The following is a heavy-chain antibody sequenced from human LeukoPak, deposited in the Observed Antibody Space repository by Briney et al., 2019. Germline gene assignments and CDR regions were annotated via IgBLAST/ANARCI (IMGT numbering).Heavy chain of an antibody. V-gene: IGHV3-30-3*01. J-gene: IGHJ3*02. Sequence: PGGSLRLSCTASGFTFGTYWMSWVRQAPGKGLEWVAVISYDGSNKYYADSVKGRFTISRDNAKNSLYLQMNSLRAEDTAVYYCARDSGSYYWDAFDIWGQGTMVTVSS. CDR3: ARDSGSYYWDAFDI. D-gene: IGHD1-26*01. CDR2: ISYDGSNK. CDR1: GFTFGTYW.